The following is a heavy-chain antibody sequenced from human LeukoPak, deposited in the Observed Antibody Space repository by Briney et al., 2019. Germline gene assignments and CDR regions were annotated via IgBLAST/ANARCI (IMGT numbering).Heavy chain of an antibody. D-gene: IGHD2-15*01. CDR1: GFTFGSYA. Sequence: GGSLRLSCAASGFTFGSYAMSWVRPAPGKGLEWLSAISGSGGDTYYADSVKGRFAISRDKSKNTLYLQMNSLRAEDTAVYYCATGYCSGGTCYSIYWGQGTLVTVSS. CDR3: ATGYCSGGTCYSIY. V-gene: IGHV3-23*01. CDR2: ISGSGGDT. J-gene: IGHJ4*02.